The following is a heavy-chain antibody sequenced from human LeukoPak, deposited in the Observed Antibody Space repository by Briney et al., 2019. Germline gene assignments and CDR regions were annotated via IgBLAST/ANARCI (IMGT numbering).Heavy chain of an antibody. CDR2: FNHSGST. CDR3: ARGEWQWLGGYYYMDV. V-gene: IGHV4-34*01. J-gene: IGHJ6*03. D-gene: IGHD6-19*01. CDR1: GGSFSGYY. Sequence: SETLSLTCAVYGGSFSGYYWSWIRQPPGKGLKWIGEFNHSGSTNYNPSLKSRVVISVDTSKNQFSLKLSSVTAADTAVYYCARGEWQWLGGYYYMDVWGKGTTVTVSS.